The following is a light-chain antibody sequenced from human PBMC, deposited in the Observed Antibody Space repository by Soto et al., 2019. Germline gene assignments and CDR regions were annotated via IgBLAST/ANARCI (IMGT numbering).Light chain of an antibody. J-gene: IGLJ2*01. CDR1: SSNIGSNY. CDR2: RNN. V-gene: IGLV1-47*01. Sequence: QSVLTQPPSASGTPGQRVTISCSGSSSNIGSNYVYWYQQLPGTAPKLLIYRNNQRPSGVPDRFSGSKSGTSASLAISGLRSEDEADYYCAAWDDSLSGGVFGGGTKL. CDR3: AAWDDSLSGGV.